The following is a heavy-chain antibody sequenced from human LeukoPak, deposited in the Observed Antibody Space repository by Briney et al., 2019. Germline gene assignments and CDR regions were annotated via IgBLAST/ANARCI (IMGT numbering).Heavy chain of an antibody. CDR3: ARRSGYYYDSSGYYKGHAFDI. V-gene: IGHV1-69*13. CDR1: GGTFSSYA. CDR2: IIPIFGTA. D-gene: IGHD3-22*01. Sequence: SVKVSCKASGGTFSSYAISWVRQAPGQGLEWMGGIIPIFGTANYAQKFQGRVTITADESTSTAYMELRSLRSDDTAVYYCARRSGYYYDSSGYYKGHAFDIWGQGTMVTVSS. J-gene: IGHJ3*02.